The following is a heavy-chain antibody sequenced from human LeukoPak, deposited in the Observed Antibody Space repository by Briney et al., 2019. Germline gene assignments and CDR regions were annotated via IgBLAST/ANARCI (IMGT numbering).Heavy chain of an antibody. CDR1: GGSISSGGYY. V-gene: IGHV4-39*01. Sequence: SETLSLTCTVSGGSISSGGYYWSWIRQHPGKGLEWIGSIYYSGSTYYNPSLKSRVTISVDTSKNQFSLKLSSVTAADTAVYYCARLSYYGMDVWGQGTTVTVSS. J-gene: IGHJ6*02. CDR2: IYYSGST. CDR3: ARLSYYGMDV.